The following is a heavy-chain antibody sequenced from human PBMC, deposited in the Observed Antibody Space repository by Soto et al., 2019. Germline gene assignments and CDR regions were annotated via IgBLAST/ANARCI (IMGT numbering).Heavy chain of an antibody. D-gene: IGHD3-10*01. J-gene: IGHJ4*02. CDR2: ISSSSSYI. CDR3: ARGHLLLPAFDY. V-gene: IGHV3-21*01. CDR1: GFTFSSYS. Sequence: PGGSLRLSCAASGFTFSSYSMNWVRQAPGKGLEWVSSISSSSSYIYYADSVKGRFTISRDNAKNSLYLQMNSLRAEDTAVYYCARGHLLLPAFDYWGQGTLVTVSS.